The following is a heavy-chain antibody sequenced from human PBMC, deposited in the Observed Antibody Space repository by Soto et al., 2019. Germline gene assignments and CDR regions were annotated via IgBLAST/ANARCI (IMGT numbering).Heavy chain of an antibody. D-gene: IGHD3-9*01. CDR3: TTDPRDWLPEGYYYGMDV. CDR1: GFTFSNAW. J-gene: IGHJ6*02. CDR2: IKSKTDGGTT. V-gene: IGHV3-15*07. Sequence: GGSLRLSCAASGFTFSNAWMNWVRQAPGKGLEWVGRIKSKTDGGTTDYAAPVKGRFTISRDDSKNTLYLQMNSLKTEDTAVYYCTTDPRDWLPEGYYYGMDVWGQGTTVTVSS.